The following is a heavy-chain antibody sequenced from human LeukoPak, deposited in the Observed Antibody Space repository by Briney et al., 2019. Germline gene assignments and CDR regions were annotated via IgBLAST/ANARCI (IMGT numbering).Heavy chain of an antibody. J-gene: IGHJ4*02. D-gene: IGHD4-11*01. CDR1: GFTFKNCA. Sequence: PGGSLRLSCVASGFTFKNCAMSWVRQAPGKGLEWVSGINYSGGHKYYADSVKGRFTISRDSSKNTLSLQMNSLTTEDTAVYYCAKDDSMTLDHVDYWGQGALVTVSS. V-gene: IGHV3-23*01. CDR3: AKDDSMTLDHVDY. CDR2: INYSGGHK.